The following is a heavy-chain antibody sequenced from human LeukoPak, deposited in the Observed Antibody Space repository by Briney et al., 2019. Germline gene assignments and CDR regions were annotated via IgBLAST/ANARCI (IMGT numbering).Heavy chain of an antibody. CDR2: IMVHNGNT. D-gene: IGHD3-16*01. CDR1: GYTFISYG. Sequence: ASVKVSCKASGYTFISYGINWVRQAPGQGPEWMGWIMVHNGNTYYTQKFQGRVTMTTDTSASMVYMELRNLRSDDTAVYYRARSGLGYRSDYYLDVWGEGTTVTASS. V-gene: IGHV1-18*01. CDR3: ARSGLGYRSDYYLDV. J-gene: IGHJ6*03.